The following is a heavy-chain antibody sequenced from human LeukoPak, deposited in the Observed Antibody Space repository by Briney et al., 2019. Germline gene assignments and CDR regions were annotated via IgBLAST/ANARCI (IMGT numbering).Heavy chain of an antibody. V-gene: IGHV3-30*18. CDR1: GFTFRTYA. CDR2: IIFDGSNQ. D-gene: IGHD3-22*01. Sequence: GGSLRLSCAASGFTFRTYAMHWLRQAPGKGLEWLSVIIFDGSNQEYADSVKGRFTISRDNSKNTLYLQMNSLRAEDTAVYYCAKLLYYYDSSQPYWGQGTLVTVSS. J-gene: IGHJ4*02. CDR3: AKLLYYYDSSQPY.